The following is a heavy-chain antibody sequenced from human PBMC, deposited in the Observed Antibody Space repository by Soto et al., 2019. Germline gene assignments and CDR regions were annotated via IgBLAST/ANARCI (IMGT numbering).Heavy chain of an antibody. V-gene: IGHV1-69*02. Sequence: QVQLVQSGAEVKKPGSSVKVSCKASGGTFSSYTISWVRQAPGQGLEWMGRIIPILGIANYAQKFQGRVTITADKSTSTAYMELSSLRSEDTAVYYCVFKTSSHCSGGSCYSRPQGEYFQHWGQGTLVTVSS. D-gene: IGHD2-15*01. CDR2: IIPILGIA. J-gene: IGHJ1*01. CDR3: VFKTSSHCSGGSCYSRPQGEYFQH. CDR1: GGTFSSYT.